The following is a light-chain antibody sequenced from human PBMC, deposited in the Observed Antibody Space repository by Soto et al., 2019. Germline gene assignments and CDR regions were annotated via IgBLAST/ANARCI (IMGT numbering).Light chain of an antibody. CDR1: QGIRND. V-gene: IGKV1-17*01. J-gene: IGKJ1*01. Sequence: DIQMTQSPSSLSASVGDRVTITCRASQGIRNDLGWYQQKPGKAPKRLIYGSSSLQSGIPSRFSDSEPGTEFTTTIAGLQPEDFATYYGLQHYSYPSTIGQGTKVE. CDR2: GSS. CDR3: LQHYSYPST.